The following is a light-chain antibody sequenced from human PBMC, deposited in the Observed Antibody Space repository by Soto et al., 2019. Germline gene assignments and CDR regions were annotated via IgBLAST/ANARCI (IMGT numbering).Light chain of an antibody. CDR2: DVS. CDR1: SSDVGGYNY. Sequence: QSVLTQPASVSGSPGQSITISCTGTSSDVGGYNYVSWYQQHPGKAPKLMIYDVSNRPSGVFNRFSGSKSGNTASLTISGLQAEDEADYYCSSYTSSSTLVFGTGTKVT. J-gene: IGLJ1*01. V-gene: IGLV2-14*01. CDR3: SSYTSSSTLV.